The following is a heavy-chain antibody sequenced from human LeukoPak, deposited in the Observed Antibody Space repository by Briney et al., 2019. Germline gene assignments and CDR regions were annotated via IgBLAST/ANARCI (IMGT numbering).Heavy chain of an antibody. J-gene: IGHJ4*02. CDR3: ARDCRDQGCLDY. CDR2: IYYSGST. V-gene: IGHV4-59*01. Sequence: SETLSLTCTVSGGSISSYYWSWIRQPPGKGLEWIGYIYYSGSTNYNPSLKSRVTISVDTSKNQFSLKLSSVTAADTAVYYCARDCRDQGCLDYWGQGTLVTVSS. D-gene: IGHD2-2*01. CDR1: GGSISSYY.